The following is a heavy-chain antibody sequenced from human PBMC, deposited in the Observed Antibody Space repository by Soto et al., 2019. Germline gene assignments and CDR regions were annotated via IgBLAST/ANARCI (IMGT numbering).Heavy chain of an antibody. CDR3: ARKSGRDCHSGGGCFSLDV. CDR1: GETLNSNP. CDR2: IVPLSDRT. Sequence: QVQLVQSGAEVKKPGSSLKVSCKVFGETLNSNPIGWVRQAPGQGLEWVGGIVPLSDRTNYAQELQGRVTVTADGSTSTVYMELSNLKSDDTAVXYCARKSGRDCHSGGGCFSLDVWGQGSLITVS. J-gene: IGHJ4*02. V-gene: IGHV1-69*01. D-gene: IGHD2-15*01.